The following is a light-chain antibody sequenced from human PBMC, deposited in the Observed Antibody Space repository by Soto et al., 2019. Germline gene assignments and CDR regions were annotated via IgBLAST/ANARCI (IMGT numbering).Light chain of an antibody. V-gene: IGKV3-20*01. CDR2: GAS. Sequence: EIVLTQSPGTLSLSPGERATLSCRASQSVSSSYLAWYQQKPGQAPRLLIYGASSRATGIPDRFSGSVSGTDFTLSISRVEPEDFAVFYCQQYGTSEIIFGQGTRLEIK. CDR1: QSVSSSY. CDR3: QQYGTSEII. J-gene: IGKJ5*01.